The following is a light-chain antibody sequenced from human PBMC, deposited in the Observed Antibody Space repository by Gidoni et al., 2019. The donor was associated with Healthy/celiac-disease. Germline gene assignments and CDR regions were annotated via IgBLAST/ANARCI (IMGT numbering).Light chain of an antibody. CDR1: QSVSSY. J-gene: IGKJ4*01. V-gene: IGKV3-11*01. CDR3: QQRSNWLT. Sequence: DIVLTRSPATLSLSPGERATLSCRASQSVSSYLAWYQQKPGQAPRLLIYDASNRATGIPARFSGSGSGTDFTLTISSLEPEDFAVYYCQQRSNWLTFXGXTKVEIK. CDR2: DAS.